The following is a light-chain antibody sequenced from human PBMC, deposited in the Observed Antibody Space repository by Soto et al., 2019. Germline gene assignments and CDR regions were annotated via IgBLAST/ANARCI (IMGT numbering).Light chain of an antibody. J-gene: IGLJ3*02. CDR1: SSNIGSNP. CDR2: INN. Sequence: QSVLTQPPSASGTPGQRVTISCSGSSSNIGSNPVNWYQQLPGTAPKLLIYINNQRPSGVPDRFSGSKSGTSASLAISGLQSEDEADYYCVAWDGSLNGGVFGGGTKLTVL. V-gene: IGLV1-44*01. CDR3: VAWDGSLNGGV.